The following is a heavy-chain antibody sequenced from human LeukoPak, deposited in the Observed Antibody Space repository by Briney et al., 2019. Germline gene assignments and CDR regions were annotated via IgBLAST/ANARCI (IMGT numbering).Heavy chain of an antibody. V-gene: IGHV3-53*01. J-gene: IGHJ3*01. CDR2: IYSGVNT. D-gene: IGHD3-22*01. CDR3: ARGASSSGFRDAFDV. CDR1: GFIVSRNH. Sequence: PAGGSLILSCAASGFIVSRNHMSWVRQAPGKGLEWVSIIYSGVNTYYPDSVKGRFTISRDNSKNTVYLQMNSLRAEDTAVYYCARGASSSGFRDAFDVWGQARNVSVSS.